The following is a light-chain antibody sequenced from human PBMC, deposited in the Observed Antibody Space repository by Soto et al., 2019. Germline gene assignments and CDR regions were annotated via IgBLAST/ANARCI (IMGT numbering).Light chain of an antibody. J-gene: IGKJ1*01. CDR1: HRVLNNSNHKHY. CDR2: LAS. Sequence: DIVIAQSPDSRSVSVGARATINCKSIHRVLNNSNHKHYVAWYQQKPRQPPQLLMCLASSREYGVPDRFSGRGYGTDFTLTISSLQAEDLAFYFCHQYYTTPRTCGQVTKADIK. V-gene: IGKV4-1*01. CDR3: HQYYTTPRT.